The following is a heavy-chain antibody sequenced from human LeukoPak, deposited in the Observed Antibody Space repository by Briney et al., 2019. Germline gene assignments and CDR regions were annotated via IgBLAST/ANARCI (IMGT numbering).Heavy chain of an antibody. CDR3: ARDLVIVVVPAAMRRSWFDP. V-gene: IGHV1-18*01. Sequence: ASVKVSCKASGYTFTSYGISWVRQAPGQGLEWMGWISAYNGNTNYAQKLQGRVTMTTDTSTSTAYMELRSLRSDDTAVYYCARDLVIVVVPAAMRRSWFDPWGQGTLVTVSS. D-gene: IGHD2-2*03. J-gene: IGHJ5*02. CDR2: ISAYNGNT. CDR1: GYTFTSYG.